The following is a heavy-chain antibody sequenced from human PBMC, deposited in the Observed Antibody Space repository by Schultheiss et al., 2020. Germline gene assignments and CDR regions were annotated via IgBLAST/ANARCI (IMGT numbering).Heavy chain of an antibody. CDR3: TTDLYCGGDCYSDAFDI. J-gene: IGHJ3*02. CDR1: GFTFSNAW. CDR2: IKSKTDGGTT. D-gene: IGHD2-21*02. Sequence: GESLKIACAASGFTFSNAWMSWVRQAPGKGLEWVGRIKSKTDGGTTDYAAPVKGRFTISRDDSKNTLYLQMNSLKTEDTAVYYCTTDLYCGGDCYSDAFDIWGKGTRVNV. V-gene: IGHV3-15*01.